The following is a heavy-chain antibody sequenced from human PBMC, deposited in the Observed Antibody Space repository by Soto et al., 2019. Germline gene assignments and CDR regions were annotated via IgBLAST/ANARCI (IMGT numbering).Heavy chain of an antibody. CDR1: GNTFASHG. Sequence: GPEVKRPGASVKVSCKASGNTFASHGFSWVRQAPGQGLEWMGWISGFNGQTNYALKFQGRDTLTTDTSTSTAYMELRSLRSDDTAVYFCARVDPRGVAVVRDYWGQGTLVTVSS. CDR2: ISGFNGQT. V-gene: IGHV1-18*01. CDR3: ARVDPRGVAVVRDY. D-gene: IGHD3-10*01. J-gene: IGHJ4*02.